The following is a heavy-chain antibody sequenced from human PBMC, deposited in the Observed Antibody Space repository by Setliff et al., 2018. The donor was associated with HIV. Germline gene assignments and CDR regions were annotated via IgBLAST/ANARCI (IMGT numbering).Heavy chain of an antibody. CDR2: IRGKSDII. CDR1: GFSFSAFS. V-gene: IGHV3-48*01. CDR3: ARDYNYIFDS. Sequence: GGSLRLSCVASGFSFSAFSMNWVRQVPGKGLEWISHIRGKSDIIKYAESVMGRFTISRDNAKNSLYLEMNSLRAEDTAIYYCARDYNYIFDSWGQGVLVTVSS. J-gene: IGHJ4*02. D-gene: IGHD3-22*01.